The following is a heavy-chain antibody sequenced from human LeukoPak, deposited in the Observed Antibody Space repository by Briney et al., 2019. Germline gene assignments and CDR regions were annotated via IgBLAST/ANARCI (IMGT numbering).Heavy chain of an antibody. CDR3: AKVVVAARIINWFDP. CDR2: INPNSGGT. Sequence: ASVRVSCKASGYTLTGYYMHWVRQAPGQGLEWMGWINPNSGGTNYAQKFQGRVTMTRDTSISTAYMELSRLRSDDTAVYYCAKVVVAARIINWFDPWGQGTLVTVSS. CDR1: GYTLTGYY. D-gene: IGHD2-15*01. J-gene: IGHJ5*02. V-gene: IGHV1-2*02.